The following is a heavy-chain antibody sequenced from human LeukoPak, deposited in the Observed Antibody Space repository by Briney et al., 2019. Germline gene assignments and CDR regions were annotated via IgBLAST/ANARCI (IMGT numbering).Heavy chain of an antibody. D-gene: IGHD6-13*01. Sequence: SETLSLTCAVYGGSFSGYYWSWIRQSPGKGLDWIGEINHSGSTNYNPSLKSRVTISVDTSKNQFSLKLSSVTAADMAVYYCARAAAAGPLVKWWFDPWGQGTLVTVSS. CDR1: GGSFSGYY. V-gene: IGHV4-34*01. CDR2: INHSGST. CDR3: ARAAAAGPLVKWWFDP. J-gene: IGHJ5*02.